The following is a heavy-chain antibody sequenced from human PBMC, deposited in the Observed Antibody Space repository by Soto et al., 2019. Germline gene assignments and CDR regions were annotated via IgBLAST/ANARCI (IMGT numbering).Heavy chain of an antibody. CDR3: DYGQSSAWVDD. V-gene: IGHV4-39*01. Sequence: SETLSLTCSASGDSMRGYHFYCGWIRQAPGKGPEWIGSAYFSGGNTYYSPSLKSRVSISVDTSKYEFSLRLTSLTAAHTAVYFWDYGQSSAWVDDSGQGTLVTVSS. CDR2: AYFSGGNT. J-gene: IGHJ4*02. CDR1: GDSMRGYHFY. D-gene: IGHD3-10*01.